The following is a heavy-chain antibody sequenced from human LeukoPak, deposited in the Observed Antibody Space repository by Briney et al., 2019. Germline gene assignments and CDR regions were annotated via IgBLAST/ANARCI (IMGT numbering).Heavy chain of an antibody. Sequence: SETLSLTCTVSGGSISTYYGNWIRQAPGKGLEWIGYIYYSGSTNYNPSLKSRVTMSVDTSRNQFSLKLSSVTAADTAVYYCARDEVGRYTFDYWGQGILVTVSS. J-gene: IGHJ4*02. CDR1: GGSISTYY. CDR2: IYYSGST. D-gene: IGHD1-26*01. CDR3: ARDEVGRYTFDY. V-gene: IGHV4-59*01.